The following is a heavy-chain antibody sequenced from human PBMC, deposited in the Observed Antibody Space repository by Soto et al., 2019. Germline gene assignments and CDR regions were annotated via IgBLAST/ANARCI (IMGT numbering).Heavy chain of an antibody. J-gene: IGHJ6*02. CDR1: GGTFSSYA. CDR2: IIPIFGTA. V-gene: IGHV1-69*13. CDR3: ARNGPPTAQGLEWLSLKNYYGMDV. D-gene: IGHD3-3*01. Sequence: SVKVSCKASGGTFSSYAISWVRQAPGQGLEWMGGIIPIFGTANYAQKFQGRVTITADESTSTAYMELSSLRSEDTAVYYGARNGPPTAQGLEWLSLKNYYGMDVWG.